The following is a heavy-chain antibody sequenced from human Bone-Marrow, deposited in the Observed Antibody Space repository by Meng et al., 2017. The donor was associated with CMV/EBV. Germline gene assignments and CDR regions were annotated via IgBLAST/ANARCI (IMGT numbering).Heavy chain of an antibody. CDR1: GFPFLLSW. CDR3: ARGGGYSSAYYFDY. J-gene: IGHJ4*02. V-gene: IGHV3-74*01. CDR2: INSDGSST. D-gene: IGHD6-19*01. Sequence: GFPFLLSWMDWVRQAPGKVLVWVSGINSDGSSTSYADSVKGRFTISRDNAKNTLYLQMNSLRVEDTAVYYCARGGGYSSAYYFDYWGQGALVTVSS.